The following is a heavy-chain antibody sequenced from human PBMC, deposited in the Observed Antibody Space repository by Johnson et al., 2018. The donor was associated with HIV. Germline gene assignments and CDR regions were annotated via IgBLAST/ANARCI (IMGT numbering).Heavy chain of an antibody. CDR3: TRQGKGDAFDI. V-gene: IGHV3-15*01. Sequence: VQLVESGGGLVKPGGSLRLSCAASGFTFTNAWMSWVRQAPGKGLEWVGRIKSKTDGETTDYAASVKGRFTISRDDSKNTAYLQMNSLKTEDTAVYYCTRQGKGDAFDIWGQGTMVTVSS. CDR1: GFTFTNAW. CDR2: IKSKTDGETT. J-gene: IGHJ3*02.